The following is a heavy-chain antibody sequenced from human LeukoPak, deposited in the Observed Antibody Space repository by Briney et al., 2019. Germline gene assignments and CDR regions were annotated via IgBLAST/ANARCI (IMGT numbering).Heavy chain of an antibody. CDR2: IKKDGSEK. CDR1: GFTFSSYW. D-gene: IGHD5-18*01. CDR3: ARDPSRGYSYGYGDN. V-gene: IGHV3-7*01. J-gene: IGHJ4*02. Sequence: GGSLRLSCAASGFTFSSYWMNWVRQPPGKGPEWVANIKKDGSEKYYVDSVKGRFTISRDNAKNSVYLQMNSLRAEDTAVYYCARDPSRGYSYGYGDNWGQGTLVTVSP.